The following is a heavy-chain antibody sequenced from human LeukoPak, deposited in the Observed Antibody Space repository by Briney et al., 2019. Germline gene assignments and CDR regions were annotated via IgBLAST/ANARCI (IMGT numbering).Heavy chain of an antibody. CDR2: ISSSSSYI. V-gene: IGHV3-21*01. CDR1: GFPFSTCA. Sequence: PAGSLRLSCAASGFPFSTCALNWVRQAPGKGLEWVSSISSSSSYIYYADSVRGRFTISRDNAKNSLYLQMNSLRAEDTAVYYCGREGGVYGSYYWGQGTLVTASS. CDR3: GREGGVYGSYY. D-gene: IGHD3-22*01. J-gene: IGHJ4*02.